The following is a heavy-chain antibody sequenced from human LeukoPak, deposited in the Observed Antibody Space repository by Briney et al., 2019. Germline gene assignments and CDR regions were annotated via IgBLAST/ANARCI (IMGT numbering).Heavy chain of an antibody. D-gene: IGHD3-3*01. V-gene: IGHV3-21*01. CDR1: GFTFSSYS. Sequence: GGSLRLSCAASGFTFSSYSMNWVRQAPGKGLEWVSSISSSSSYIYYADSVKGRFTISRDNAKNSLYLQMNSLRAEDTAVYYYARITIFGVVELSYYYYYGMDVWGQGTTVTVSS. CDR3: ARITIFGVVELSYYYYYGMDV. J-gene: IGHJ6*02. CDR2: ISSSSSYI.